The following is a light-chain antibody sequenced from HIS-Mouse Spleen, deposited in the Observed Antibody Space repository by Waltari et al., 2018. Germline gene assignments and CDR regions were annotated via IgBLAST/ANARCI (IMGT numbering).Light chain of an antibody. CDR1: SSDVGGYNY. J-gene: IGLJ2*01. CDR2: DVS. CDR3: SSYTSSSFNVV. V-gene: IGLV2-14*03. Sequence: QSALTQPASVSGAPGQSITISCTGNSSDVGGYNYVSWYQQHPGKAPKLMIYDVSNRPSGVSNRFSGSKSGNTASLTISGLQAEDEAYYYCSSYTSSSFNVVFGGGTKLTVL.